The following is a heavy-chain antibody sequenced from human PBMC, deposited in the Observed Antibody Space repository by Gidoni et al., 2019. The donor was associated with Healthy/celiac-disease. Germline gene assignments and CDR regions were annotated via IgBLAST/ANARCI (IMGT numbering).Heavy chain of an antibody. D-gene: IGHD1-20*01. Sequence: EVQLVESGGGLVKPGGSLRLSCAASGFTFSSYSMNWVRQAPGKGLEWVSSISSSSSYIYYADSVKGRFTISRDNAKNSLYLQMNSLRAEDTAVYYCARDGGGNWRWFDPWGQGTLVTVSS. CDR2: ISSSSSYI. CDR1: GFTFSSYS. CDR3: ARDGGGNWRWFDP. J-gene: IGHJ5*02. V-gene: IGHV3-21*01.